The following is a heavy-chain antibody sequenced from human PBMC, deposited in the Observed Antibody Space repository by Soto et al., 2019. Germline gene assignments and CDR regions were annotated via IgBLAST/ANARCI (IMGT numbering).Heavy chain of an antibody. D-gene: IGHD4-17*01. J-gene: IGHJ4*02. CDR2: IYYSGST. CDR1: GGSVSSGSYY. Sequence: QVQLQESGPGLVKPSETLSLTCTVSGGSVSSGSYYWSWIRQPPGKGLEWIGYIYYSGSTNYNPSLMSRVTISVDTSKNQFSLKLSSVTAADTAVYYCATYPTTVTSDYWGQGTLVTVSS. V-gene: IGHV4-61*01. CDR3: ATYPTTVTSDY.